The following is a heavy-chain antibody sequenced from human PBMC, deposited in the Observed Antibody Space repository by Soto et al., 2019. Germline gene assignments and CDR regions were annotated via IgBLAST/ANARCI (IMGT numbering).Heavy chain of an antibody. V-gene: IGHV3-53*01. Sequence: PGGSLRLSCAASGFTVSSNYMSWVRQAPGKGLEWVSVIYSGGSTYYADSVKGRFTISRDNSKNTLYLQMNSLRAEDTAVYYCARGRGYSYGYGYYFDYWGQGTLVTVS. D-gene: IGHD5-18*01. J-gene: IGHJ4*02. CDR2: IYSGGST. CDR1: GFTVSSNY. CDR3: ARGRGYSYGYGYYFDY.